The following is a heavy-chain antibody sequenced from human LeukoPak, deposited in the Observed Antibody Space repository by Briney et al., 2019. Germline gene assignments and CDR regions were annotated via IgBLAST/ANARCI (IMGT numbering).Heavy chain of an antibody. J-gene: IGHJ4*02. D-gene: IGHD1-26*01. CDR2: IYSGGNS. Sequence: SETLSLTCTVSGASISSNSYYWGWIRQPPGKGLEWIGAIYSGGNSYYNPSLKSRVTISGDTSKNQFSLKLSSVTAADSAIYYCASNSGSYVDYWGQGTLVTVSS. CDR3: ASNSGSYVDY. CDR1: GASISSNSYY. V-gene: IGHV4-39*01.